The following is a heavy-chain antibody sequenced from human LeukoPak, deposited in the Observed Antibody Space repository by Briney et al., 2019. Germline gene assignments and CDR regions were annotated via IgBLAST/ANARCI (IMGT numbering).Heavy chain of an antibody. D-gene: IGHD5-18*01. CDR3: ASTYTAMVIDY. Sequence: SETLSLTCTVSGGSISSSSYYWGWIRQPPGKGLEWIGSIYYSGSTYYNPSLKSRVTISVDTSKNQFSLKLSSVTAADTAVYYCASTYTAMVIDYWGQGTLVTVSS. CDR1: GGSISSSSYY. V-gene: IGHV4-39*07. J-gene: IGHJ4*02. CDR2: IYYSGST.